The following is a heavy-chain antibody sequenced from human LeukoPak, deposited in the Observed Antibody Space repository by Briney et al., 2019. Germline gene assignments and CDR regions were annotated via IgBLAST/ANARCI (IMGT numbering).Heavy chain of an antibody. Sequence: SSETLSLTCTGSGCSISSGSCYWSWIGQPAGKGLEWIGRIYTSGSTNYLPSLKSRVTISVDTSKNQFSLKLSSVTAADTAVYYCARELGYCSSTSCYLDPWGQGTLVTVSS. D-gene: IGHD2-2*01. CDR2: IYTSGST. V-gene: IGHV4-61*02. J-gene: IGHJ5*02. CDR1: GCSISSGSCY. CDR3: ARELGYCSSTSCYLDP.